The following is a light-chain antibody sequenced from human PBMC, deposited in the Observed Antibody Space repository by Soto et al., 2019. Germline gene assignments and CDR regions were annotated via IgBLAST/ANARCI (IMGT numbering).Light chain of an antibody. Sequence: DVVMTQSPLSLPVTLGQPASISCRSSQSLVYSDGNTYWNWFQQRQGQSPRRLIYKVSNRDSGVPDRYSGSGSGTDFTLKISRVEAEDVGVYYSMQSTHWPPLTFGLWTKVEIK. CDR3: MQSTHWPPLT. CDR1: QSLVYSDGNTY. CDR2: KVS. V-gene: IGKV2-30*01. J-gene: IGKJ1*01.